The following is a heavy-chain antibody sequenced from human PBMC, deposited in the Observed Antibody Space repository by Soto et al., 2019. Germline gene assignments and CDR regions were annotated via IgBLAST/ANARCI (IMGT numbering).Heavy chain of an antibody. CDR2: IVPILGAG. V-gene: IGHV1-69*08. D-gene: IGHD3-16*01. CDR1: GDTFTTYT. Sequence: GASVKVSCKASGDTFTTYTINWVRQAPGQVLEWVGGIVPILGAGNYAQKFQGRVTITADRSTTTAYLDLSSLRSDDTAVYYCAREGEGIPAHRYWGQGTLVTVSS. CDR3: AREGEGIPAHRY. J-gene: IGHJ4*02.